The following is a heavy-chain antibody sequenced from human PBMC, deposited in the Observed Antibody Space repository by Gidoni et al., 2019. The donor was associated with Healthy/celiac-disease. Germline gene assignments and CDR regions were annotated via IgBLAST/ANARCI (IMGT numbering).Heavy chain of an antibody. CDR1: GGSVSSGSYY. V-gene: IGHV4-61*01. CDR3: ARATVAGTGY. D-gene: IGHD6-19*01. J-gene: IGHJ4*02. Sequence: QVQLQESGPGLVKPSETLSLTCTVSGGSVSSGSYYWSWIRQPPGKGLEWIGYIYYSGSTNYNPSLKSRVTRSVDTSKNQFSLKLSSVTAADTAVYYCARATVAGTGYWGQGTLVTVSS. CDR2: IYYSGST.